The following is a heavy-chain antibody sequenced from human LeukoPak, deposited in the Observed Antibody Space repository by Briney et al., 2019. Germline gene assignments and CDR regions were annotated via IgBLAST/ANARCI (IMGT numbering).Heavy chain of an antibody. Sequence: SETLSLTCAVYGGSFSGYYWSWIRQPPGKGPEWIGEINHSGSTNYNPSLKSRVTISVDTSKNQFSLKLSSVTAADTAVYYCARGSGDQDAFDIWGQGTMVTVSS. V-gene: IGHV4-34*01. CDR1: GGSFSGYY. D-gene: IGHD6-25*01. CDR3: ARGSGDQDAFDI. CDR2: INHSGST. J-gene: IGHJ3*02.